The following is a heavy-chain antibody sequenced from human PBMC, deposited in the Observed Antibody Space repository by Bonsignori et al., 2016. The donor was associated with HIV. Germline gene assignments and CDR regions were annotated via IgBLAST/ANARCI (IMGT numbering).Heavy chain of an antibody. CDR1: GFTFSNYW. CDR2: VNGDGTTT. D-gene: IGHD2-21*02. Sequence: EVQLVESGGGLVQPGGSLRLSCAASGFTFSNYWMHWVRQAPVKGPVCVSRVNGDGTTTTYADSVRGRFTISRDNAKNTLYLQMNSLRAEDTAVYYCARCVGGDCYSGGYWGQGTLVTVS. CDR3: ARCVGGDCYSGGY. J-gene: IGHJ4*02. V-gene: IGHV3-74*01.